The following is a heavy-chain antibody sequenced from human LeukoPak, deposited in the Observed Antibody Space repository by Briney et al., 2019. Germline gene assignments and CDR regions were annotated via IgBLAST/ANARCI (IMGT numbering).Heavy chain of an antibody. CDR2: ISAYNGNT. J-gene: IGHJ4*02. V-gene: IGHV1-18*01. D-gene: IGHD3-3*01. CDR3: ARASVYYDFWSGYYTGDY. Sequence: ASVRVSCKASGYTFTSYGIRWVRQAPGQGLEWMGWISAYNGNTNYAQKLQGRVTMTTDTSTSTAYMELRSLRSDDTAVYYCARASVYYDFWSGYYTGDYWGQGTLVTVSS. CDR1: GYTFTSYG.